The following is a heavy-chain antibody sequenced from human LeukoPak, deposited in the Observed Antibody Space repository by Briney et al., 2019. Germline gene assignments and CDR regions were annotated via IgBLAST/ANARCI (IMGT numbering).Heavy chain of an antibody. CDR2: IKSKTDGGTT. J-gene: IGHJ1*01. Sequence: GGSLRLSCAASGFTFSGHNMNWVRQAPGKGLEWVGLIKSKTDGGTTDYAAPVKGRFTFSRDDSKNTLYLQMNSLKPEDTAVYYCTILGYCTNGVCPTHYCWGQGTLVTVSS. D-gene: IGHD2-8*01. V-gene: IGHV3-15*07. CDR1: GFTFSGHN. CDR3: TILGYCTNGVCPTHYC.